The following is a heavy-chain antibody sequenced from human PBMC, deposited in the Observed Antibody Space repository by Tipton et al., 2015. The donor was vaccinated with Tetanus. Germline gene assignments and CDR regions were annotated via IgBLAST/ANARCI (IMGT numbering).Heavy chain of an antibody. D-gene: IGHD3-22*01. J-gene: IGHJ6*02. CDR2: ISWDGDST. V-gene: IGHV3-43*01. Sequence: SLRLSCAASGFTFDDYTMHWVRQAPGKGLEWVSLISWDGDSTYYADSMKGRFTMSRDNSKNTLYLQMNSLRVEDTAVYYCARDGITMTSYYYYGMDVWGQGTTVTVSS. CDR3: ARDGITMTSYYYYGMDV. CDR1: GFTFDDYT.